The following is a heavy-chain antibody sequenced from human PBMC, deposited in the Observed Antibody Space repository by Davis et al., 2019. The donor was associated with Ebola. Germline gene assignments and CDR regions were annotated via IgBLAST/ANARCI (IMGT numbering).Heavy chain of an antibody. Sequence: PGGSLRLSCAASGFTFSSYAMSWVRQAPGKGLEWVSAISGSGGSTYYADSVKGRFTISRDNSKNTLYLQMNSLRAEDTAVYYCARADQVPAAIYYYYYMDVWGKGTTVTVSS. CDR1: GFTFSSYA. J-gene: IGHJ6*03. CDR3: ARADQVPAAIYYYYYMDV. D-gene: IGHD2-2*01. CDR2: ISGSGGST. V-gene: IGHV3-23*01.